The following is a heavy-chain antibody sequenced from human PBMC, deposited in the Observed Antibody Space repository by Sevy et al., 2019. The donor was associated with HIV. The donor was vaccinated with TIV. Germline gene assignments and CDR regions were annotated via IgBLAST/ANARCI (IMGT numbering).Heavy chain of an antibody. Sequence: SETLSLTCTVSGGSISSYYWSWIRQPPGKGLEWIGYIYYSGSTNYNPSLKSRVTISVDTSKNQFSLKLSSVTAADTAVYYCARHGSYDSSGYLAYWGQGTLVTVSS. D-gene: IGHD3-22*01. V-gene: IGHV4-59*08. CDR3: ARHGSYDSSGYLAY. J-gene: IGHJ4*02. CDR2: IYYSGST. CDR1: GGSISSYY.